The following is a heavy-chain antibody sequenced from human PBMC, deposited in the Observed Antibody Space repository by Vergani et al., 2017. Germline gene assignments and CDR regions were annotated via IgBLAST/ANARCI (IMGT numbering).Heavy chain of an antibody. Sequence: QVQLQQWGAGLLKPSETLSLTCAVYGGSFSGYYWSWIRQPPGKGLEWIGEINHSGSTNYNPSLKSRVTISVDTSKNQFSLKLSSVTAADTAVYYWARGLGGYYDSSGYFRYWGQGTLVTVSS. D-gene: IGHD3-22*01. CDR3: ARGLGGYYDSSGYFRY. J-gene: IGHJ4*02. CDR2: INHSGST. V-gene: IGHV4-34*01. CDR1: GGSFSGYY.